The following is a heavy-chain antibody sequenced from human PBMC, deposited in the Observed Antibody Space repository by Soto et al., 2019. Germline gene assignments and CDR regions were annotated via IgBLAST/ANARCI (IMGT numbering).Heavy chain of an antibody. CDR2: ISGSGGST. J-gene: IGHJ4*02. V-gene: IGHV3-23*01. Sequence: GGSLRLSCAASGFTFSSYAMSWVRQAPGKGLEWVSTISGSGGSTYYADSVKGRFTISRDNSKNTLYLQMNSLRAEDTAVYYCARGCGSSTSCLWGQGTLVTVSS. D-gene: IGHD2-2*01. CDR3: ARGCGSSTSCL. CDR1: GFTFSSYA.